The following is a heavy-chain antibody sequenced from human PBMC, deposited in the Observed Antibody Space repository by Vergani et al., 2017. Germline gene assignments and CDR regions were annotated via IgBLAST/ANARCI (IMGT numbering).Heavy chain of an antibody. D-gene: IGHD2-2*01. V-gene: IGHV1-2*02. CDR1: GYTFTGYY. Sequence: QVQLVQSGAEVKKPGASVKVSCKASGYTFTGYYMHWVRQAPGQGLEWMGWINPNSGGTNYAQKFQGRVTMTRDTSISTAYMELSRLRSDDTAVYYCAITRHLVPAARGNWFDPWGQGTLVTVSS. J-gene: IGHJ5*02. CDR3: AITRHLVPAARGNWFDP. CDR2: INPNSGGT.